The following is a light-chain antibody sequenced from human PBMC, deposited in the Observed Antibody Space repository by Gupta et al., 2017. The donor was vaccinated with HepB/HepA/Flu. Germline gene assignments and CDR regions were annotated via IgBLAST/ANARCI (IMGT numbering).Light chain of an antibody. V-gene: IGKV3-11*01. Sequence: IVLTKSPATMSLTPEERATLSCTASQSVNSYLAWYQQKPGQAPRLLIYDASNRATGIPARFSGSGSGTDFTLTISSLEPEDLAIYYCQQRSNWPLTFGGGTKVEIK. J-gene: IGKJ4*01. CDR3: QQRSNWPLT. CDR1: QSVNSY. CDR2: DAS.